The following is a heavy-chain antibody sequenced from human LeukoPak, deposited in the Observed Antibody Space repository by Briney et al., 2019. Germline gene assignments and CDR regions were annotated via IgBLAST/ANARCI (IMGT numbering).Heavy chain of an antibody. J-gene: IGHJ4*02. CDR2: ISSSSSYI. D-gene: IGHD3-22*01. CDR3: ASYYYDSSGYDRRDLAFAL. V-gene: IGHV3-21*01. CDR1: GFTFRSYS. Sequence: PGGSLRLSCAASGFTFRSYSMNWVRQAPGKGLEWVSSISSSSSYIYYADSVKGRFTISRDNAKNSLYLQMNSLRAEDTAVYYCASYYYDSSGYDRRDLAFALWGQGTLVTVSS.